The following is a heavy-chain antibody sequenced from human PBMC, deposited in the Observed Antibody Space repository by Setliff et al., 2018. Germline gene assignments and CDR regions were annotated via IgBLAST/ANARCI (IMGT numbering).Heavy chain of an antibody. J-gene: IGHJ3*02. CDR2: ISSSSSYM. Sequence: GGSLRLSCAASGFTFSSYSMNWVRQAPGKGLEWVSSISSSSSYMYYADSVKGRFTISRDNAKDSLYLQMNSLRAEDTAVYYCAREWLQEAFDIWGQGTMVTVSS. V-gene: IGHV3-21*01. D-gene: IGHD5-12*01. CDR3: AREWLQEAFDI. CDR1: GFTFSSYS.